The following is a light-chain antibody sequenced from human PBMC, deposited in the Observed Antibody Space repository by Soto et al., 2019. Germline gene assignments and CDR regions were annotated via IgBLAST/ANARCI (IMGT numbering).Light chain of an antibody. CDR2: GAS. CDR3: QQYNNWHRT. V-gene: IGKV3D-20*02. CDR1: QSVSSNY. Sequence: ESVLTQSPGTLSLSPGERRTLSCRARQSVSSNYLAWYQQKPGQAPRLLIYGASTRATGIPARFSGSGSGTEFTLTISRLQPEDFAVYYCQQYNNWHRTFGQGTKVDIK. J-gene: IGKJ1*01.